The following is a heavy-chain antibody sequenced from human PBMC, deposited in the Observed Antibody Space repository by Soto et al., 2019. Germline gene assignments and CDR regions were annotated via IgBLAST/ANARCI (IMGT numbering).Heavy chain of an antibody. J-gene: IGHJ4*02. CDR3: AKDQVRNYDWLYYYFDY. Sequence: GGSLRLSCAASGFTFSSYAMSWVRQAPGKGLEWVSAISGSGGSTYYADSVKGRFTISRDNSKNTLYLQMNSLRAEDTAVYYCAKDQVRNYDWLYYYFDYWGQGTLVTVSS. CDR2: ISGSGGST. V-gene: IGHV3-23*01. CDR1: GFTFSSYA. D-gene: IGHD3-9*01.